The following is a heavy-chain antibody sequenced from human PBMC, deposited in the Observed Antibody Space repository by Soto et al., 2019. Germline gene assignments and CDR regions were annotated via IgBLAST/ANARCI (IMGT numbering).Heavy chain of an antibody. D-gene: IGHD3-10*01. CDR1: GFTFSTYD. CDR2: IGKGGDT. Sequence: EVQLVESGGALVQPGWSRRLSCAASGFTFSTYDMQWVRQVTGKGLEWVSSIGKGGDTHYAASVKGRLTISRENATNSFDLQMNRLRAGDTAVYYCVRDPSGHGMDLWGQGTTVTVSS. CDR3: VRDPSGHGMDL. V-gene: IGHV3-13*01. J-gene: IGHJ6*02.